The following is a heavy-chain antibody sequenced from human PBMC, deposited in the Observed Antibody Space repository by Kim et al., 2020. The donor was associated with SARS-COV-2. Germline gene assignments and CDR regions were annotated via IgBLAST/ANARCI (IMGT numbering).Heavy chain of an antibody. V-gene: IGHV6-1*01. Sequence: SQTLSLTCAISGDSVSSNSAAWNWIRQSPSRGLEWLGRTYYRSKWYNDYAVSVISRITINPDTSKNQFSLQLNSVTPEDTAVYYCAKYSPRVDAFDIWGQGTMVTVSS. J-gene: IGHJ3*02. D-gene: IGHD5-18*01. CDR1: GDSVSSNSAA. CDR3: AKYSPRVDAFDI. CDR2: TYYRSKWYN.